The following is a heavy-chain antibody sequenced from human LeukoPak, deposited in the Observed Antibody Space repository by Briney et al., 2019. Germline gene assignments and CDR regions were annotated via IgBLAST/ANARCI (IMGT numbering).Heavy chain of an antibody. D-gene: IGHD6-19*01. CDR2: INTDGSST. CDR3: ARVSIGWYSFDY. Sequence: PGGSLRLSCAASGFTFSSYWMHWVRQAPGKGLVWVSRINTDGSSTSYADSVKGRFTISRDNAKNTLYLQMNSLRAEDTAVYYCARVSIGWYSFDYWGQGTLVTVSS. J-gene: IGHJ4*02. V-gene: IGHV3-74*01. CDR1: GFTFSSYW.